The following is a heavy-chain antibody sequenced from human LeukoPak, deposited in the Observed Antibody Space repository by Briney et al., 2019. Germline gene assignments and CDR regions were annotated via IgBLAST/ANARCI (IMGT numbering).Heavy chain of an antibody. J-gene: IGHJ3*02. CDR1: GFTFSSYG. Sequence: GGSLGLSCAASGFTFSSYGMHWVRQAPGKGLEWVAVISYDGSNKYYADSVKGRFTISRDNSKNTLYLQMNSLRAEDTAVYYCAKLGYCSGGSCYSVPFDIWGQGTMVTVSS. CDR3: AKLGYCSGGSCYSVPFDI. V-gene: IGHV3-30*18. CDR2: ISYDGSNK. D-gene: IGHD2-15*01.